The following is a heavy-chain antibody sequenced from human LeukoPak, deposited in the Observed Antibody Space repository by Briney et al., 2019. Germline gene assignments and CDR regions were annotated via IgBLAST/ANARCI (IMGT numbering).Heavy chain of an antibody. CDR3: ARDSMVRGVIRQYYYGMDV. V-gene: IGHV3-74*01. CDR1: GFTFSSYW. D-gene: IGHD3-10*01. Sequence: PGGSLRLSCAASGFTFSSYWMHWVRQAPGKGQVWVSRINSDGSSTSYADSVKGRFTISRDIAKNTLYLQMNSLRAEDTAVYYCARDSMVRGVIRQYYYGMDVWGKGTTVTVSS. J-gene: IGHJ6*04. CDR2: INSDGSST.